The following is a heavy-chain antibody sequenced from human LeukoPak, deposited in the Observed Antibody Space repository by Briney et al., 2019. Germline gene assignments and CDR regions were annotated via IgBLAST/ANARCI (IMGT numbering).Heavy chain of an antibody. CDR3: ARLGCSSTSCYSLGYYYMDV. CDR1: GGAITSSSYY. Sequence: PSETLSLTCTVSGGAITSSSYYWGWIRQPPGKGLEWVGSIYFGGSTYYNPSLNSRVTISVDTSKNQFSLKLSSVTAADTAVYYCARLGCSSTSCYSLGYYYMDVWGKGTMVTVSS. CDR2: IYFGGST. D-gene: IGHD2-2*01. V-gene: IGHV4-39*01. J-gene: IGHJ6*03.